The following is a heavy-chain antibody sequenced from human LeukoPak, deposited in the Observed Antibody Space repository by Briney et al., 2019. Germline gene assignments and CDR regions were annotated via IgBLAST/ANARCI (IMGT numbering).Heavy chain of an antibody. V-gene: IGHV5-51*01. CDR2: IYPGDSDT. Sequence: ESLKSSCKGSGYSFTSYWIGWVRQMPGKGLEWMGIIYPGDSDTRYSPSFQEQVPISADKSISTAYLQWSGLKASDTAMYYCARTRRDYYDSSGYPDAFDIWGQGTMAADSS. CDR3: ARTRRDYYDSSGYPDAFDI. D-gene: IGHD3-22*01. J-gene: IGHJ3*02. CDR1: GYSFTSYW.